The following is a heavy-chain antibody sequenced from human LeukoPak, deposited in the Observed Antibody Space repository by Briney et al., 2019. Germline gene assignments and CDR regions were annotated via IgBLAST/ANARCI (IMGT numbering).Heavy chain of an antibody. CDR2: ISYDGSNK. CDR1: GFTFSSYA. J-gene: IGHJ6*02. D-gene: IGHD3-9*01. Sequence: GGSLRLSCAASGFTFSSYAMHWVRQAPGKGLEWVAVISYDGSNKYYADSVKGRFTISRDNSKNTVYLQMNSLRAEDTAVYYCARDLNDILTGYYYYGMDVWGQGTTVTVSS. CDR3: ARDLNDILTGYYYYGMDV. V-gene: IGHV3-30*14.